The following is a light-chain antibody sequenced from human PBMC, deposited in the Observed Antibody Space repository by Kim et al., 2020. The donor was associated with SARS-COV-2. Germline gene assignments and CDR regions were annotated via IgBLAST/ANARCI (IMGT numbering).Light chain of an antibody. V-gene: IGLV2-11*01. CDR2: GVS. CDR3: CSYAGSYTLV. J-gene: IGLJ3*02. Sequence: GQSVTIYCTGTSSDVGSYNLVSWYQQHPGRAPKLMIYGVSKRPSGVPDRFSGSKSGNTASLTISGLQAEDEADYYCCSYAGSYTLVFGGGTQLTVL. CDR1: SSDVGSYNL.